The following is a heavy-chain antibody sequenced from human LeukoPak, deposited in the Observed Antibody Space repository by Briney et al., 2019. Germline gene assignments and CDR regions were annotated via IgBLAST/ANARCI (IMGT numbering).Heavy chain of an antibody. CDR1: GFTFSSYA. J-gene: IGHJ6*03. CDR2: ISGSGGGT. CDR3: ARADYGDYYYYTDV. V-gene: IGHV3-23*01. D-gene: IGHD4-17*01. Sequence: SGGSLRLSCAASGFTFSSYAMSWVRQAPGKGLEWVSAISGSGGGTYYADSVEGRFTISRDNSKNTLYVQMNSLRAEDTAIYYCARADYGDYYYYTDVWGKGTTVTVSS.